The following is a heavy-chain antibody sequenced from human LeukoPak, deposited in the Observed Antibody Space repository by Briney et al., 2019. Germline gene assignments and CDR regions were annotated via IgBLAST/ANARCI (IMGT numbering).Heavy chain of an antibody. Sequence: ASVKVSCKASGYTFTGYYMHWVRQAPGQGLEWMGWINPNSGGTNYAQKFQGRVTMTRDTSISTAYMELSRLRSDDTAVYYCARGRSREDIVVVVAACYFDYWGQGTLVTVSS. CDR3: ARGRSREDIVVVVAACYFDY. J-gene: IGHJ4*02. V-gene: IGHV1-2*02. D-gene: IGHD2-15*01. CDR1: GYTFTGYY. CDR2: INPNSGGT.